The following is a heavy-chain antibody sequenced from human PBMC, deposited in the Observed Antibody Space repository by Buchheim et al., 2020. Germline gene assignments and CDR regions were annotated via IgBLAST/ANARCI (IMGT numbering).Heavy chain of an antibody. Sequence: EVQLVESGGGLVKPGGSLRLSCAASGFTFSSYSMHWVRQAPGKGLEWVSSISSSSSYIYYADSVKGRFTISRDNAKNLLYLQMNSLRAEDTAVYYCARDRGVVTAPLDYWGQGTL. CDR3: ARDRGVVTAPLDY. J-gene: IGHJ4*02. V-gene: IGHV3-21*01. D-gene: IGHD2-21*02. CDR1: GFTFSSYS. CDR2: ISSSSSYI.